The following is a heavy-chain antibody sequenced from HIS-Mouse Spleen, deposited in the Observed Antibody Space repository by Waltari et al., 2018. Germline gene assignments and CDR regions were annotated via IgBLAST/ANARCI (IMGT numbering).Heavy chain of an antibody. CDR1: GYTFPGYY. V-gene: IGHV1-2*02. D-gene: IGHD3-3*01. Sequence: QVQLVQSGAEVKKPGASVKVSCKASGYTFPGYYMHWVRQAPGQGLEWMGWINPNSGGTNYEQKFQGRVTMTRDTSISTAYMELSRLRSDDTAVYYCARGARFTYYDFWSGALGDWGQGTLVTVSS. J-gene: IGHJ4*02. CDR2: INPNSGGT. CDR3: ARGARFTYYDFWSGALGD.